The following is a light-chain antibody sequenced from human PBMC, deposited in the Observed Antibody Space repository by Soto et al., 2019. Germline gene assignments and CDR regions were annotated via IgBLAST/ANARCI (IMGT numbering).Light chain of an antibody. CDR3: QQRSNWPLT. Sequence: EIVLTQSPATLSLSPGESATLSCRASQSVSSYLAWYQQKPGQAPRLPIYDASNRATGIPARFSGSGSGTDFTLTISSLEPEDFAVYYCQQRSNWPLTFGPGTKVDIK. CDR2: DAS. J-gene: IGKJ3*01. CDR1: QSVSSY. V-gene: IGKV3-11*01.